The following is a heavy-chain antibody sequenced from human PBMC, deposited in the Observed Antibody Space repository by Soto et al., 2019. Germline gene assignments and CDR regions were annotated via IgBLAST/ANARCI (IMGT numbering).Heavy chain of an antibody. Sequence: VQLVQSGAEVKKPGASVKVSCKASGYTFTGYYMHCVRQAPGQGLEWMGWINHNSGGTNYAQKFQGWVTMTRDTSISTAYIELSRLRSDDTAVYYCARGAPTVWYHFDYWGQGTLVTVSS. CDR1: GYTFTGYY. CDR3: ARGAPTVWYHFDY. CDR2: INHNSGGT. D-gene: IGHD2-15*01. V-gene: IGHV1-2*04. J-gene: IGHJ4*02.